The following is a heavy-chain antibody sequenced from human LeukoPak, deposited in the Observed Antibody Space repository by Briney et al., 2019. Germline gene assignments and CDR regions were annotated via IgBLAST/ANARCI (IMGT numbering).Heavy chain of an antibody. J-gene: IGHJ6*02. CDR1: GFTFSSYA. D-gene: IGHD3-10*01. CDR2: ISGSDGST. CDR3: AKSYYYGSGSYNYYYYAMDV. V-gene: IGHV3-23*01. Sequence: GGSLRLSCAASGFTFSSYAMSWARQAPGKGLEWVSGISGSDGSTYYADSVRGRFTISRDNSKNTLYLQMNSLRAEDTALYYCAKSYYYGSGSYNYYYYAMDVWGQGTTVTVSS.